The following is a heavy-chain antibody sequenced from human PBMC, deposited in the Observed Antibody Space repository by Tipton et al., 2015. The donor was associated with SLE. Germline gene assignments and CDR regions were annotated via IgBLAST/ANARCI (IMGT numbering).Heavy chain of an antibody. CDR2: IKSKADGETT. CDR3: TTLNAVPIADS. J-gene: IGHJ4*02. D-gene: IGHD4-17*01. Sequence: SLRLSCAASGFTFRNAWMSWVRQAPGKGLEWVGRIKSKADGETTDYLAPVKGRFTISRDDSKNTLYLQMNSLKTEDAAMYYCTTLNAVPIADSWGQGTLVTVSS. CDR1: GFTFRNAW. V-gene: IGHV3-15*01.